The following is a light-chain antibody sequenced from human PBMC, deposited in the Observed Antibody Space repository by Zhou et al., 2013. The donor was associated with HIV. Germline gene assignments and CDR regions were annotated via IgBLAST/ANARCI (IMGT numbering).Light chain of an antibody. CDR2: ENN. CDR3: GAWDSSLSAVV. V-gene: IGLV1-51*02. Sequence: QSVLTQPPSVSAAPGQKVTISCSGSSSNIGNSYVSWYQQLPGTAPKLLIYENNKRPSGIPDRFSGSKSGTSATLGITGLQTGDEADYYCGAWDSSLSAVVFGRGTKLTVL. CDR1: SSNIGNSY. J-gene: IGLJ3*02.